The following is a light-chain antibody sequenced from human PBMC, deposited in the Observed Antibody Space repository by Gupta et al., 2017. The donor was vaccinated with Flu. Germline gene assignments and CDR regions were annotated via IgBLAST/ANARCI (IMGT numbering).Light chain of an antibody. V-gene: IGLV2-11*01. CDR1: SSDVGGYNY. J-gene: IGLJ1*01. CDR2: DVS. CDR3: CSYAGTYSHV. Sequence: QSALTQTLPASGSAGPSLTIPCPRTSSDVGGYNYVSWYQQHPGKAPKVMIYDVSKRPSGVPDRFSGSKSDNTASLTISGLQAEDEADYYCCSYAGTYSHVFGPGTKVTVL.